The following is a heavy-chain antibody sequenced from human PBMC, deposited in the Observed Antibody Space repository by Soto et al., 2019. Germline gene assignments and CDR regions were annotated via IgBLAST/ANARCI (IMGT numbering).Heavy chain of an antibody. D-gene: IGHD2-2*01. J-gene: IGHJ6*02. Sequence: ASVKVSCKASGGTFSSYAISWVRQAPGQGLEWMGGIIPIFGTANYAQKFQGRVTITADESTSTAYMELSSLRSEDTAVYYCARGEDIVVVPLYYYYGMDVWGQGTTVTVSS. CDR2: IIPIFGTA. V-gene: IGHV1-69*13. CDR1: GGTFSSYA. CDR3: ARGEDIVVVPLYYYYGMDV.